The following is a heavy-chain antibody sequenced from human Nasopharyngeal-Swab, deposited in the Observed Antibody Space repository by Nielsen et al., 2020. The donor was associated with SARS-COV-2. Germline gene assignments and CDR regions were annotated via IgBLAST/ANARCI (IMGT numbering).Heavy chain of an antibody. Sequence: GGSLRLSCAASGFTFSSYAMSWVRQAPGKGLEWVSYISSSSYTNYADSVKGRFTISRDNAKNSLYLQMNSLRAEDTAVYYCARTGGVLRFLEWLPNWFDPWGQGTLVTVSS. CDR2: ISSSSYT. CDR3: ARTGGVLRFLEWLPNWFDP. CDR1: GFTFSSYA. D-gene: IGHD3-3*01. J-gene: IGHJ5*02. V-gene: IGHV3-21*05.